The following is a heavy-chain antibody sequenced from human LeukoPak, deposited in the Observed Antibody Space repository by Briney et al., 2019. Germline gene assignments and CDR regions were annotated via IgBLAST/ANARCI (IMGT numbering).Heavy chain of an antibody. V-gene: IGHV3-30*09. CDR1: GFTFSNYA. CDR3: AREVRGNLDY. J-gene: IGHJ4*02. D-gene: IGHD2-15*01. Sequence: QSGGSLRLSCAASGFTFSNYALHWVRQSPGKGLEWVAVISYDGSNKFYADSVRGRFGISRDSSKNTLYLQMNSLRSEDTAVYYCAREVRGNLDYWGQGTLVTVSS. CDR2: ISYDGSNK.